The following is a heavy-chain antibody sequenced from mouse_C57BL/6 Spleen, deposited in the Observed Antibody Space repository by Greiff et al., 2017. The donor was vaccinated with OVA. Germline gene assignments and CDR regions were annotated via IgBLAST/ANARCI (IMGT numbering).Heavy chain of an antibody. Sequence: EVKLMESGGGLVKPGGSLKLSCAASGFTFSDYGMHWVRQAPEKGLEWVAYISSGSSTIYYADTVKGRFTISRDNAKNTLFLQMTSLRSEDTAMYYCARGLMSYWGQGATLTVSS. V-gene: IGHV5-17*01. CDR3: ARGLMSY. CDR1: GFTFSDYG. D-gene: IGHD2-3*01. CDR2: ISSGSSTI. J-gene: IGHJ2*01.